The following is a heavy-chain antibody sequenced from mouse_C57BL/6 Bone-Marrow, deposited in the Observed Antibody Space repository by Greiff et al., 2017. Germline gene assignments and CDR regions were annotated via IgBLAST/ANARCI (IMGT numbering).Heavy chain of an antibody. V-gene: IGHV14-4*01. Sequence: EVQLQESGAELVRPGASVKLSCTASGFNIKDDYMHWVKQRPEQGLEWIGWIDPENGDTAYASKFQGKATITADTSSNTAYLQLSSLTSEDTAVYYCTPFYYGSSYWYFDVWGTGTTVTVSS. CDR3: TPFYYGSSYWYFDV. D-gene: IGHD1-1*01. J-gene: IGHJ1*03. CDR1: GFNIKDDY. CDR2: IDPENGDT.